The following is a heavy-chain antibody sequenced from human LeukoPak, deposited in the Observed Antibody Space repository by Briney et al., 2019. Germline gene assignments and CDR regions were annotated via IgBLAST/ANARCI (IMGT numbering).Heavy chain of an antibody. D-gene: IGHD1-26*01. V-gene: IGHV4-4*07. CDR3: ARTQSQSGSYRYYFGY. CDR1: GVSISSYY. Sequence: SSETLSLTCTVSGVSISSYYWNWIRQPAGKGLEWIGQIHVSGNTKLNPSLKSRVTMSLDTSTNEVSLILSSVTAADTAVYYCARTQSQSGSYRYYFGYWGQGTLVTVSS. J-gene: IGHJ4*02. CDR2: IHVSGNT.